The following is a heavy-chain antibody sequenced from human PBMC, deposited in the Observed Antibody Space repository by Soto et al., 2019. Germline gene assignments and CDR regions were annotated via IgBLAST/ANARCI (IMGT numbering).Heavy chain of an antibody. CDR3: ASSYGSGYRAFDY. Sequence: QVQLVQSGAEVKSPGSSVKVACKASGDTFNFYSINWVRQAPGVGLEWVGRVNPMLSMSNYAQRFQGRGTVTGDKSTRTVYMELGSLRSEDTAIYYCASSYGSGYRAFDYWGQGALVTVSS. V-gene: IGHV1-69*02. D-gene: IGHD3-10*01. CDR2: VNPMLSMS. CDR1: GDTFNFYS. J-gene: IGHJ4*02.